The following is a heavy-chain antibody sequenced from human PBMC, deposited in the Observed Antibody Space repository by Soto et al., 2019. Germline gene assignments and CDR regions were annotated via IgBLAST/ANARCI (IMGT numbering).Heavy chain of an antibody. J-gene: IGHJ2*01. D-gene: IGHD4-4*01. CDR3: ARVRGYYARDYSNTNWYFDV. V-gene: IGHV3-30-3*01. Sequence: QVQLVESGGGVVQPGRSLRLSCVASGFTFSSYALLWVRQAPGKGLEWVAAVSYVGNKEYYADSVKGRFTISRDTSKNTLYLQMNSLRDEDTAVYYCARVRGYYARDYSNTNWYFDVWGRGTLVAVSS. CDR1: GFTFSSYA. CDR2: VSYVGNKE.